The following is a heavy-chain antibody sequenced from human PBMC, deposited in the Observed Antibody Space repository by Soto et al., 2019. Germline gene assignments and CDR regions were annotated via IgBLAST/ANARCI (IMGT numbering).Heavy chain of an antibody. Sequence: GGSLRLSFAASGFTFSSYAMSWVRQAPVKGLEWVSGISGSGGTTYYADSVKGRFTISRDNSKNTLYLQMNSLRAEDTAVYYCAKYTSGWDFDYWGQGTLVTVSS. CDR3: AKYTSGWDFDY. CDR2: ISGSGGTT. J-gene: IGHJ4*02. CDR1: GFTFSSYA. V-gene: IGHV3-23*01. D-gene: IGHD6-19*01.